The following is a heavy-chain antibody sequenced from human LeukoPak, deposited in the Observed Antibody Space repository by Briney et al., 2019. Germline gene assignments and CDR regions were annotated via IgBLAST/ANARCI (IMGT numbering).Heavy chain of an antibody. V-gene: IGHV3-30*01. D-gene: IGHD1-26*01. CDR2: ISYDGNHK. J-gene: IGHJ4*02. CDR1: GFTFSHYA. Sequence: GRSLRLSCAASGFTFSHYAMHWVRQAPGKGLEWVADISYDGNHKYYADSVKGRFTISRDNTKNALYVQMNSLRAEDTALYYCATARNGTLKYWGQGTLVTVCS. CDR3: ATARNGTLKY.